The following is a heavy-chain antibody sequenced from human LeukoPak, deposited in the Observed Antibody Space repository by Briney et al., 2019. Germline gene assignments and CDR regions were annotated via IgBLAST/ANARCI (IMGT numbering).Heavy chain of an antibody. D-gene: IGHD1-14*01. CDR1: GFTFSSYS. V-gene: IGHV3-21*04. CDR2: ISSSSSYI. J-gene: IGHJ3*02. CDR3: AKDRTNYDPGAFDI. Sequence: GGSLRLSCAASGFTFSSYSMNWVRQAPGKGLEWVSSISSSSSYIYYADSVKGRFTISRDNAKNSLYMQMNSLRAEDTAVYYCAKDRTNYDPGAFDIWGQGTMVTVSS.